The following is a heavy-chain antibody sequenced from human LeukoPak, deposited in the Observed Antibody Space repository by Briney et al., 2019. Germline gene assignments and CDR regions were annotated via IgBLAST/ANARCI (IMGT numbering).Heavy chain of an antibody. CDR2: MNPNSGNT. D-gene: IGHD5-18*01. Sequence: GASVKVSCKASGYTFTSYDINWVRQATGQGLEWMGWMNPNSGNTGYAQKFQGRVTMTRDMSTSTVYMELSSLRSEDTAVYYCAAASEVTYYYYYMDVWGKGTTVTVSS. J-gene: IGHJ6*03. CDR1: GYTFTSYD. V-gene: IGHV1-8*02. CDR3: AAASEVTYYYYYMDV.